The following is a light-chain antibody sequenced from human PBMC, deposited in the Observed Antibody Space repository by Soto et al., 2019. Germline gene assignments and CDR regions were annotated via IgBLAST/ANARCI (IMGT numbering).Light chain of an antibody. CDR3: GTWDSSLSAGWV. CDR2: ENN. V-gene: IGLV1-51*02. Sequence: QSLLTQPPSVSATPGQKVTISCSGSSSNIGNNYVSWYQQLPGTAPKLLIYENNKRPSGIPDRFSGSKSGTSATLGITGLQTGDEADYYCGTWDSSLSAGWVFGTGTKVTVL. CDR1: SSNIGNNY. J-gene: IGLJ1*01.